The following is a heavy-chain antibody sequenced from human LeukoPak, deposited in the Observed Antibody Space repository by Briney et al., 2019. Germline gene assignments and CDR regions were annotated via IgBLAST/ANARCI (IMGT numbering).Heavy chain of an antibody. Sequence: ASVKVSCKASGYTFTSYGISWVRQAPGQGLEWMGWISAYNGNTNYAQKLQGRVTMTTDTSTSTAYMELRSLRSDDTAVYYCARDSEGYSYGNGFDYWGHGTLVTVSS. V-gene: IGHV1-18*01. J-gene: IGHJ4*01. CDR2: ISAYNGNT. D-gene: IGHD5-18*01. CDR1: GYTFTSYG. CDR3: ARDSEGYSYGNGFDY.